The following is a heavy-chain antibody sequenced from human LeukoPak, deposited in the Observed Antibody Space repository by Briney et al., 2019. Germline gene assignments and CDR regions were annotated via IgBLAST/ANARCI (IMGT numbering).Heavy chain of an antibody. D-gene: IGHD2-15*01. CDR2: IYPGDSDT. CDR3: VLADCSGGSCYSPVDP. Sequence: GESLKISCKGSGYSFTSYWIGWVRQMPGKGLEWMGIIYPGDSDTRYSPSFQGQVTISADKSISTAYLQWSSLEASDTAMYYCVLADCSGGSCYSPVDPWGQGTLVTVSS. CDR1: GYSFTSYW. V-gene: IGHV5-51*01. J-gene: IGHJ5*02.